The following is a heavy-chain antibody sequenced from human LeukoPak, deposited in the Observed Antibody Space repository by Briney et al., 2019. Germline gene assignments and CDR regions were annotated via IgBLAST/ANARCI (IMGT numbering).Heavy chain of an antibody. Sequence: SETLSLTCTVSGGSISSGGYYWSWIRQHPGKGLEWIGYIYYSGSTYYNPSLKSRVTISVDTSKNQFSLKLSSVTAADTAVYYCARGGAAAGKLDYWGQETLVTVSS. J-gene: IGHJ4*02. CDR2: IYYSGST. V-gene: IGHV4-31*03. D-gene: IGHD6-13*01. CDR1: GGSISSGGYY. CDR3: ARGGAAAGKLDY.